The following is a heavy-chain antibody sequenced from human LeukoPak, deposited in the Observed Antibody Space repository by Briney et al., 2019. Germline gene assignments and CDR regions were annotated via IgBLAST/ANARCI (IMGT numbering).Heavy chain of an antibody. J-gene: IGHJ4*02. CDR1: GYSISSDYY. V-gene: IGHV4-38-2*02. CDR3: ARATYYSGLSTYHFPCYFDY. Sequence: SETLSLTCTVSGYSISSDYYWGWIRQPPGKGLEWIGTINHSGSTHYNPPLKGRVTISVDTSKNQFSLNLSSVTAADTAVYSCARATYYSGLSTYHFPCYFDYWGQGTLVTVSS. D-gene: IGHD3-10*01. CDR2: INHSGST.